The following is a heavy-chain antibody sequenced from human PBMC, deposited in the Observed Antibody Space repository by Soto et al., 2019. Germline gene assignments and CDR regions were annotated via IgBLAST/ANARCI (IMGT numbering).Heavy chain of an antibody. CDR1: VSTFISYG. CDR2: ISYDGSNK. J-gene: IGHJ6*02. D-gene: IGHD3-3*01. V-gene: IGHV3-30*18. Sequence: GWSLRLSCASSVSTFISYGMHWVRQAPGKGLEWVAVISYDGSNKYYADSVKGRFTISRDNSKNTLYLQMNSLRAEDTAVYYCAKDQGITIFGVVIIPYYYYGMDVWGQGTTVTFSS. CDR3: AKDQGITIFGVVIIPYYYYGMDV.